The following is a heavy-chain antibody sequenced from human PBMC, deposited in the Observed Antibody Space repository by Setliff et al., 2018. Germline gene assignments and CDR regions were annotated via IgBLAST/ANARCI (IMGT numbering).Heavy chain of an antibody. CDR2: ISASNGNT. J-gene: IGHJ5*02. CDR3: ARVTLSYCSGGSCYGWFDP. D-gene: IGHD2-15*01. CDR1: GYIFTSYG. V-gene: IGHV1-18*01. Sequence: ASVKVSCKASGYIFTSYGISGVRQAPGQGLEWLGWISASNGNTNSAHKFQDRVTMTTDTSTNTAYMELRSLRSDDTAVYYCARVTLSYCSGGSCYGWFDPWGQGTQVT.